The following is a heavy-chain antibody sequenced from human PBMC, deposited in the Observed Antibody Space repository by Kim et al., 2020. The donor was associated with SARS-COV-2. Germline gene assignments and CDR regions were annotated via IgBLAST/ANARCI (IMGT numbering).Heavy chain of an antibody. V-gene: IGHV3-64D*06. CDR2: ISSNGGST. CDR3: VLYCSSTSCQSPGGMDV. Sequence: GGSLRLSCSASGFTFSSYAMHWVRQAPGKGLEYVSAISSNGGSTYYADSVKGRFTISRDNSKNTLYLQMSSLRAEDTAVYYCVLYCSSTSCQSPGGMDVWGQGTTVTVSS. D-gene: IGHD2-2*01. CDR1: GFTFSSYA. J-gene: IGHJ6*02.